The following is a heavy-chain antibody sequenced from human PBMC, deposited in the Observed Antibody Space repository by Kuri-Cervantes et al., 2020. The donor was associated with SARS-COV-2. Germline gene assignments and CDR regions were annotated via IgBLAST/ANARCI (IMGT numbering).Heavy chain of an antibody. J-gene: IGHJ4*02. Sequence: GESLKISCVATGFSFSGYTMNWVRQAPGKALQWVSSISGSGSYIYYADSVKGRFTISRDNAKNPLYLQINSLRAEDTAIYYCARVSSYQLLSGGFDYWGQGTLVTVSS. CDR3: ARVSSYQLLSGGFDY. D-gene: IGHD2-2*01. V-gene: IGHV3-21*06. CDR2: ISGSGSYI. CDR1: GFSFSGYT.